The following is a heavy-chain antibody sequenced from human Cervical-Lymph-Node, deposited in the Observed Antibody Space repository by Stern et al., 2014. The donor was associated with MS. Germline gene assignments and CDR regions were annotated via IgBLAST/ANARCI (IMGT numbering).Heavy chain of an antibody. CDR1: GFSFSRYA. J-gene: IGHJ4*02. D-gene: IGHD6-13*01. Sequence: VQLVESGGGVVQPGRSLRLSCAVSGFSFSRYAMHWVRQAPGKGLAWVALIWYDGSNPYNADSVTGRFTISRDNFKNTLYLQMNSLRAEDTAVYYCASAYSSSHYYFDYWGQGTLVTVSS. CDR3: ASAYSSSHYYFDY. V-gene: IGHV3-33*01. CDR2: IWYDGSNP.